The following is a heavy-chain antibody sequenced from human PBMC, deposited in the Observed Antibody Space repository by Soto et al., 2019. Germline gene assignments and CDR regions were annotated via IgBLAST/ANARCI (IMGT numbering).Heavy chain of an antibody. Sequence: SETLSLTCAVSGYPISSGYYWGCIRQPPGKGLEWIGIIHHSGSTYYNPSLRSRITISVDTSKNQFSLKMPSVTAADTAVYYCARSSGYVPGGYWGQGILATVSS. D-gene: IGHD5-12*01. J-gene: IGHJ4*02. CDR3: ARSSGYVPGGY. CDR1: GYPISSGYY. V-gene: IGHV4-38-2*01. CDR2: IHHSGST.